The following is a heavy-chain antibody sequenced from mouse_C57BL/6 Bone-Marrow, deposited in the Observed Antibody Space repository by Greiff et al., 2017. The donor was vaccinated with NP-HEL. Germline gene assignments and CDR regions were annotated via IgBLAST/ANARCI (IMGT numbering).Heavy chain of an antibody. CDR2: IYPRDGST. V-gene: IGHV1-78*01. D-gene: IGHD2-1*01. CDR3: ARWNFYYGNYVDWYFDV. CDR1: GYTFTDHT. J-gene: IGHJ1*03. Sequence: VQLQESDAELVKPGASVKISCKVSGYTFTDHTIHWMKQRPEQGLEWIGYIYPRDGSTKYNEKFKGKATLTADKSSSTAYMQLNSLTSEDSAVYFCARWNFYYGNYVDWYFDVWGTGTTVTVSS.